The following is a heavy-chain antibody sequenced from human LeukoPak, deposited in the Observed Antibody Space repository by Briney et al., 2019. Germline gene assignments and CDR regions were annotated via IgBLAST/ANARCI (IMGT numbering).Heavy chain of an antibody. CDR3: AKDVLRGSSWPYYFDY. V-gene: IGHV3-30*02. CDR2: IRYDGSER. J-gene: IGHJ4*02. Sequence: GGSLRLSCAASGFTFSSYGMHWVRQAPGKGLEWVSFIRYDGSERYYADSEKGRFTISSDNSRNTLYLQMNSLRTEDTAVYYCAKDVLRGSSWPYYFDYWGQGTLVTVSS. CDR1: GFTFSSYG. D-gene: IGHD6-13*01.